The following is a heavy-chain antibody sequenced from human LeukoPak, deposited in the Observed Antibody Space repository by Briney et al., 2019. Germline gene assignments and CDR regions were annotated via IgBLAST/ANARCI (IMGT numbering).Heavy chain of an antibody. CDR2: ISHHVNVK. V-gene: IGHV3-30-3*01. CDR1: GFDFQNHV. J-gene: IGHJ4*02. D-gene: IGHD6-13*01. CDR3: AKDGGSSSWDDSSTYFDY. Sequence: PGGSLRLSCAASGFDFQNHVIHWVRQVPGKGLEWVAVISHHVNVKFYADSVKGRLTISRDNSAKTVYLHMNSLRTEDAAVYYCAKDGGSSSWDDSSTYFDYWGQGTLVTVSS.